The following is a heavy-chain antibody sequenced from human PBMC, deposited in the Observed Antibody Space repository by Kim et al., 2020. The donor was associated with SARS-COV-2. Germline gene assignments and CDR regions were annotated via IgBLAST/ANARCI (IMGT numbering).Heavy chain of an antibody. D-gene: IGHD3-10*01. CDR3: AAANVLLWFGEPELDY. J-gene: IGHJ4*02. Sequence: SLRSRVTIAVDTSKNQFTLKLSSVTAADTAVYYCAAANVLLWFGEPELDYWGQGTLVTVSS. V-gene: IGHV4-4*09.